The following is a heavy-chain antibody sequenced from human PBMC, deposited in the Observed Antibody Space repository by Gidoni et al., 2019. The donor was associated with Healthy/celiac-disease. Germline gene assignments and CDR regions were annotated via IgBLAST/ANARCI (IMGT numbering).Heavy chain of an antibody. CDR2: IDPSDSYT. D-gene: IGHD1-26*01. J-gene: IGHJ4*02. CDR3: ASAGVGAIDY. Sequence: DVQLVQSGAEVKKPGESLRIYCKGSGYSFTSYWISWVRQMPGKGLEWMGRIDPSDSYTNYSPSFQGHVTISADKPISTAYLQWSSLKASDTAMYYCASAGVGAIDYWGQGTLVTVSS. V-gene: IGHV5-10-1*01. CDR1: GYSFTSYW.